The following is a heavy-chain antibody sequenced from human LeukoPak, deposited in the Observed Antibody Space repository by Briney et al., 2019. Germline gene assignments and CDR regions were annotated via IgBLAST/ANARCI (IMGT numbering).Heavy chain of an antibody. CDR3: ARAPGEGWFDP. CDR2: IKKDGSEK. Sequence: GGSLRLSCAASGFTFSSNWMSWVCQAPGKGLERVASIKKDGSEKYYVDSVKVRFTISRDNAKNSLYLQMNSLRAEDTALYSCARAPGEGWFDPWGHGALVTVSS. CDR1: GFTFSSNW. D-gene: IGHD4-17*01. J-gene: IGHJ5*02. V-gene: IGHV3-7*01.